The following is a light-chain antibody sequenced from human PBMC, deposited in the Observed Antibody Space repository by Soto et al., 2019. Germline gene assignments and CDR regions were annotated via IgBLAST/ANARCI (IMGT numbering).Light chain of an antibody. J-gene: IGKJ1*01. CDR1: QSVTNNY. CDR2: DAS. CDR3: QQCATSPLT. Sequence: EIVLTQSPGTLSLSPGERGTLSCRASQSVTNNYVAWYQQKPGQASRLLIHDASSRATGIPDRFSGSGSGTDFTLTIDRLEPEDFAVYFCQQCATSPLTFGQGTRVDIK. V-gene: IGKV3-20*01.